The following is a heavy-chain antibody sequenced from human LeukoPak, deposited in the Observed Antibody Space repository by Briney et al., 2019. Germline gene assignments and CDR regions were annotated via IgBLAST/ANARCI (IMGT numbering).Heavy chain of an antibody. Sequence: WGSLRLSCAASGFIFSNYWMNWVRQDPGKGLVWVSRINGDVTSRSYADSVKGRFTISRDNAKNTLYLQMNSLRHEDTAVYYCARGGMLRGVPDVWGQGTTVTVSS. CDR1: GFIFSNYW. D-gene: IGHD3-10*01. CDR3: ARGGMLRGVPDV. CDR2: INGDVTSR. J-gene: IGHJ6*02. V-gene: IGHV3-74*01.